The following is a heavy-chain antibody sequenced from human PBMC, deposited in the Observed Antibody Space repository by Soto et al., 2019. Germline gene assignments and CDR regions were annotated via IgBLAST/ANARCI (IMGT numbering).Heavy chain of an antibody. CDR2: ISYDGSNK. V-gene: IGHV3-30*18. CDR1: GFTVSSYG. CDR3: AKDLEFRNSYGSLDSSIYYYYGMDV. D-gene: IGHD5-18*01. J-gene: IGHJ6*02. Sequence: GGSLRLSCAASGFTVSSYGMHWVRQAPGKGLEWVAVISYDGSNKYYADSVKGRFTISRDNSKNTLYLQMNSLRAEDTAVYYCAKDLEFRNSYGSLDSSIYYYYGMDVWGQGTTVTVSS.